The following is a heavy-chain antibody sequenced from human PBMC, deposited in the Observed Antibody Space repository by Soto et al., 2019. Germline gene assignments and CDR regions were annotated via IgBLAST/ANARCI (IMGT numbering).Heavy chain of an antibody. Sequence: GGSLRLSCKASGFMFNNSAMTWVRQAPGQGLQWVASVSDNGGSRGGTYYADSGKGRFTISRDNSKNTLYLQLDSLTGADTAVYYCARAKAVVIAALDIWGQGTMVTVSS. CDR2: VSDNGGSRGGT. CDR1: GFMFNNSA. D-gene: IGHD2-21*01. V-gene: IGHV3-23*01. J-gene: IGHJ3*02. CDR3: ARAKAVVIAALDI.